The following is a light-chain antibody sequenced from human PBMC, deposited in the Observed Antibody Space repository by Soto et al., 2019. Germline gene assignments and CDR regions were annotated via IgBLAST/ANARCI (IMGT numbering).Light chain of an antibody. Sequence: EIVLTQYPGTLPLSPGERAALSCRASQSVSSRYLAGYQQKPGQAPRLLIYGASSRATGIPDRFRGSGSGTDFTLTISRLEPEDFAVYYCHQRQSWPRTFGQGTKGDIK. CDR1: QSVSSRY. CDR3: HQRQSWPRT. CDR2: GAS. J-gene: IGKJ1*01. V-gene: IGKV3-20*01.